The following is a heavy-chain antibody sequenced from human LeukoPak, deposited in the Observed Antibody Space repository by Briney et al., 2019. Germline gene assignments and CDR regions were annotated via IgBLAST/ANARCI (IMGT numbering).Heavy chain of an antibody. CDR3: AKEGGYYDSSGSLPFDY. CDR1: GFTFSSYA. D-gene: IGHD3-22*01. CDR2: ISGSGGST. Sequence: GGSLRLSCAASGFTFSSYAMSWVRQAPGKGLEWVSAISGSGGSTYYADSVKGRFTISRDNSKNTLYLQMNSLRAEDTAVYYCAKEGGYYDSSGSLPFDYWGQGTLVTVSS. V-gene: IGHV3-23*01. J-gene: IGHJ4*02.